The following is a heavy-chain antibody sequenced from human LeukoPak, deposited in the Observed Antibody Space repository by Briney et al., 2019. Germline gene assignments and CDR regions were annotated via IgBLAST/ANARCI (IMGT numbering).Heavy chain of an antibody. CDR1: GGTFSSYA. V-gene: IGHV1-69*06. CDR2: IIPIFGTT. CDR3: ARGGYDTTDGIAVAGPPDY. J-gene: IGHJ4*02. Sequence: SVKVSCKASGGTFSSYAISWVRQAPGQGLEWMGGIIPIFGTTNYAQKFQGRVTITADKSTSTAYMELSSLRSEDTAVYYCARGGYDTTDGIAVAGPPDYWGQGTLVTVSS. D-gene: IGHD6-19*01.